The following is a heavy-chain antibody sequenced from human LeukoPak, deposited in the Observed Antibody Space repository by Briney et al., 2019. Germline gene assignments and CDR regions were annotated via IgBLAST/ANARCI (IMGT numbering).Heavy chain of an antibody. CDR3: ARDRGGDAFDV. D-gene: IGHD3-10*01. CDR2: IYYSGST. CDR1: GGSISYYY. V-gene: IGHV4-59*01. Sequence: SETLSLTCTVSGGSISYYYWSWIRQPPGKGLFWIGDIYYSGSTNYNPSLKSRVTVSVDTSKNQFSLELSSVTAADTAVYYCARDRGGDAFDVWGQGTMVTVSS. J-gene: IGHJ3*01.